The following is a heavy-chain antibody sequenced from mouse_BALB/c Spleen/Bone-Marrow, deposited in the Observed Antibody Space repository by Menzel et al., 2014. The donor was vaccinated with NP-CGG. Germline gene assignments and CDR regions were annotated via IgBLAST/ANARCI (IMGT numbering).Heavy chain of an antibody. Sequence: EVKLVESGPGLVKPSQSLSLTCTVTGYSITSDYAWNWIRQFPGNKLEWTGYISYSGSTSYNPSLKSRISITRDTSKNQFFLQLNSVTTEDTATYYCAYYRYDYYAMDYWGQGTSVTVSS. J-gene: IGHJ4*01. CDR2: ISYSGST. CDR3: AYYRYDYYAMDY. D-gene: IGHD2-14*01. CDR1: GYSITSDYA. V-gene: IGHV3-2*02.